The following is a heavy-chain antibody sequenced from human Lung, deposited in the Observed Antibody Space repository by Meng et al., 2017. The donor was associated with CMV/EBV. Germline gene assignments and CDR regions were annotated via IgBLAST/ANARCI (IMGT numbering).Heavy chain of an antibody. CDR1: GYSFTSYW. Sequence: GEXXKISRKGSGYSFTSYWIGWVRQMPGKGLEWMGIIYPGDSDTRYSPSFQGQVTISADKSISTAYLQWSSQKATDTAMYYFAGIGVKALVITGTLDYYYYYGMDVWGQGTXVTVSS. V-gene: IGHV5-51*01. CDR3: AGIGVKALVITGTLDYYYYYGMDV. J-gene: IGHJ6*02. D-gene: IGHD1-7*01. CDR2: IYPGDSDT.